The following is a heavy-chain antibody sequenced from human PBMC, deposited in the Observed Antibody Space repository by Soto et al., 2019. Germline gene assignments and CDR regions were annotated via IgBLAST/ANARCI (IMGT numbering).Heavy chain of an antibody. CDR3: AGRLTTAASLDY. CDR1: GFTVSNNH. D-gene: IGHD3-16*01. Sequence: VQLVESGGGLIQPGGSLRLSCAASGFTVSNNHMTWVRQAAGKGLELVSFVHGGGSTSYADSVKGRFTICRDNSKNTLYLQMDSLRAEDTAIYYCAGRLTTAASLDYWGRGTLVTVSS. CDR2: VHGGGST. J-gene: IGHJ4*02. V-gene: IGHV3-53*01.